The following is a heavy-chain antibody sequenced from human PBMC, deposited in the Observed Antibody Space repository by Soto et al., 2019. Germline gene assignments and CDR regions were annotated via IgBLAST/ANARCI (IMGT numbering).Heavy chain of an antibody. V-gene: IGHV4-4*02. CDR3: ARATYYDSSGYYLYYFDY. CDR1: GGSISSSNW. D-gene: IGHD3-22*01. J-gene: IGHJ4*02. CDR2: IYHSGST. Sequence: SETLSLTCXVSGGSISSSNWWSWVRQPPGKGLEWIGEIYHSGSTNYNPSLKSRVTISVDKSKNQFSLKLSSVTAADTAVYYCARATYYDSSGYYLYYFDYWGQGTLATVSS.